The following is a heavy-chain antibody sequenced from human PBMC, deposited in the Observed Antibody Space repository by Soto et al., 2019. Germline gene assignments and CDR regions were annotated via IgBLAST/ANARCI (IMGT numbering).Heavy chain of an antibody. CDR2: VSYDGSNK. CDR1: GFTFSNYA. J-gene: IGHJ4*02. V-gene: IGHV3-30-3*01. D-gene: IGHD2-15*01. CDR3: ERGWPYFDY. Sequence: PGGSLRLSCAASGFTFSNYAMHWVRQAPGKGLEWVAAVSYDGSNKYYADSVKGRFTISRDNSKNTLYLQMNSLRAEDTAVYYCERGWPYFDYWGQGTLVTVSS.